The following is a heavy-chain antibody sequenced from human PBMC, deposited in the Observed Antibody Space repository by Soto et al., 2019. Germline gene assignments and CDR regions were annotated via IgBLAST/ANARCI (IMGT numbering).Heavy chain of an antibody. J-gene: IGHJ6*02. CDR1: GYTFTSYA. D-gene: IGHD2-2*01. CDR3: AREFGTRDIVVVPAAIRPGYYYYGMDV. Sequence: QVQLVQSGAEVKKPGASVKVSCKASGYTFTSYAMHWVRQAPGQRLEWMGWINAGNGNTKYSQKFQGRVTITRDTSASTAYMELSSLRSEDTAVYYCAREFGTRDIVVVPAAIRPGYYYYGMDVWGQGTTVTVSS. CDR2: INAGNGNT. V-gene: IGHV1-3*01.